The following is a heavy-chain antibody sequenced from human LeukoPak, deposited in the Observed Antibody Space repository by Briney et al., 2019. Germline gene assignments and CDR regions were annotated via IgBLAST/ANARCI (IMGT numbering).Heavy chain of an antibody. J-gene: IGHJ4*02. CDR2: IYYSGST. D-gene: IGHD3-3*01. CDR3: ARVSGVVIMRTTFDY. V-gene: IGHV4-31*03. CDR1: GGSISSGGYY. Sequence: PSQTLSLTCTVSGGSISSGGYYWSWIRQHPGKGLEWIGDIYYSGSTYYNPSLKSRVSISVDTSKNQFSLKLSSVTAADTAVYYCARVSGVVIMRTTFDYWGQGTLVTVSS.